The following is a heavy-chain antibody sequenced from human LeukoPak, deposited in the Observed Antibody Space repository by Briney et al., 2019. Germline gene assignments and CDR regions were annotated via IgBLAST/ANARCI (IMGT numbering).Heavy chain of an antibody. CDR2: MNQDGSEK. CDR1: GFTFSDYW. Sequence: PGGSLRLSCAASGFTFSDYWMSWVRQAPGKGLEWVANMNQDGSEKYYVDSVKGRFTISRDNAKNSLSLQMNSLRAEDTAVYYCARDWARFGYWGQGTLVTVSS. CDR3: ARDWARFGY. V-gene: IGHV3-7*01. D-gene: IGHD3-10*01. J-gene: IGHJ4*02.